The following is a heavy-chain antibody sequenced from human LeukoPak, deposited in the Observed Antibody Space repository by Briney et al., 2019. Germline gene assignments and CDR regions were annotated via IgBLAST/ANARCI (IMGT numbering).Heavy chain of an antibody. CDR2: IYYSGST. D-gene: IGHD3-10*01. CDR3: ARAKARRPMVRGVTKINNWFDP. Sequence: PSETLSLTCTVSGGSISSSSYYWGWIRQPPGKGLEWLGSIYYSGSTYYNPSLKSRVTISVDTSKNQFSLKLSSVTAADTAVYYCARAKARRPMVRGVTKINNWFDPWGQGTLVTVSS. CDR1: GGSISSSSYY. J-gene: IGHJ5*02. V-gene: IGHV4-39*01.